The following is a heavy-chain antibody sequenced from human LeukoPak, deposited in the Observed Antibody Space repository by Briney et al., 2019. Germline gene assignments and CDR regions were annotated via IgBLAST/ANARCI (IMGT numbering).Heavy chain of an antibody. CDR1: GYTFTGYY. Sequence: ASVKVSCKASGYTFTGYYMHWVRQAPGQGLEWMGWINPNSGGTNYAQKFQGRVTMTRDTSISTAYMELSRLRSDDTAVYYCARVMSGYSDAFDIWGQGTMVSVSS. CDR2: INPNSGGT. J-gene: IGHJ3*02. D-gene: IGHD3-3*01. V-gene: IGHV1-2*02. CDR3: ARVMSGYSDAFDI.